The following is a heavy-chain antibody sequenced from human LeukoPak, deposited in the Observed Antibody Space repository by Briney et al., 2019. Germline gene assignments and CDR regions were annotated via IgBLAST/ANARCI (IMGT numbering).Heavy chain of an antibody. D-gene: IGHD5-18*01. CDR1: GGTFSSYA. CDR2: IIPILGIA. CDR3: ATSRGYSYGYADY. J-gene: IGHJ4*02. Sequence: ASVKVSCKASGGTFSSYAISWVRQAPGQGLEWMGRIIPILGIANYAQKFQGRVTITADESTSTAYMELSSLRSEDTAVYYCATSRGYSYGYADYWGQGTLVTVSS. V-gene: IGHV1-69*04.